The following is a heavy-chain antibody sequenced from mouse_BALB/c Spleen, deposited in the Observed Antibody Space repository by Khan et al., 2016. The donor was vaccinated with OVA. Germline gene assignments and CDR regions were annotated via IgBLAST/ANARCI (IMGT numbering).Heavy chain of an antibody. CDR3: ARDGNYMDY. CDR1: GYSITSGYS. V-gene: IGHV3-1*02. Sequence: VQLQQSGPDLVKPSQSLSLTCTVTGYSITSGYSWHWIRQFPGNKLEWMGYIYHSGSINYNPSLKSRFSITRDTSKNLFFLQLNSVTTEDTATYYCARDGNYMDYWGQGTSVTVSS. CDR2: IYHSGSI. D-gene: IGHD2-1*01. J-gene: IGHJ4*01.